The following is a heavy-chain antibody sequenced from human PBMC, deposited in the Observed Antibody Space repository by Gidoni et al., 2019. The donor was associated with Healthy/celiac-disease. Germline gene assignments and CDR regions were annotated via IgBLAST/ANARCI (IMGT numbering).Heavy chain of an antibody. Sequence: TNYNPSLKSRVTISVDTSKNQFSLKLSSVTAADTAVYYCARSGGYSGYETPYFDYWGQGTLVTVSS. CDR2: T. CDR3: ARSGGYSGYETPYFDY. V-gene: IGHV4-4*09. J-gene: IGHJ4*02. D-gene: IGHD5-12*01.